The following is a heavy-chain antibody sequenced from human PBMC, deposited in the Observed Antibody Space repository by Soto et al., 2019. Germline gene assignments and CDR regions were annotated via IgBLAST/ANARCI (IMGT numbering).Heavy chain of an antibody. CDR1: LVLVSSKIAA. J-gene: IGHJ3*02. CDR2: TSYRAPWYN. Sequence: SQMPSLTGAMSLVLVSSKIAAWTSIRQSPTRGIEWLGGTSYRAPWYNAYAVSVQSRITINPDTSKNQFSLQLNSVTPEDTDVYYCVRGRLRFLGILEFDNWGQGPMVHVSS. V-gene: IGHV6-1*01. CDR3: VRGRLRFLGILEFDN. D-gene: IGHD3-3*01.